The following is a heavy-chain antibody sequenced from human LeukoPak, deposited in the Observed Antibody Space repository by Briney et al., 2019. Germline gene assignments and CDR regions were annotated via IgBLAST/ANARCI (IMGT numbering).Heavy chain of an antibody. CDR1: GGSISSLY. D-gene: IGHD3-3*01. CDR2: IYYSGST. Sequence: SETLSLICTVSGGSISSLYWSWIRQPPGKGLEWIGYIYYSGSTNYNPSLKSRVTISVDTSKNQFSLKLSSVTAADTAVYYCARGRKNRNDFWSGYSNYFDYWGQGTLVTVSS. CDR3: ARGRKNRNDFWSGYSNYFDY. J-gene: IGHJ4*02. V-gene: IGHV4-59*11.